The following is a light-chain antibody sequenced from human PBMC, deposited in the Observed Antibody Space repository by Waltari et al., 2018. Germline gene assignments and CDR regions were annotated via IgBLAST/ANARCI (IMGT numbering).Light chain of an antibody. CDR1: TLGSYS. CDR2: YDS. V-gene: IGLV3-21*04. CDR3: HVWHAALDPGV. Sequence: SYVVTQPPSVSVAPGASPRITCGGDTLGSYSVHWYQQRPGQAPILIMRYDSDRPSGIPDRFSGFNSGNTATLTISRVEAGDEADYYCHVWHAALDPGVFGSGTEVTVL. J-gene: IGLJ1*01.